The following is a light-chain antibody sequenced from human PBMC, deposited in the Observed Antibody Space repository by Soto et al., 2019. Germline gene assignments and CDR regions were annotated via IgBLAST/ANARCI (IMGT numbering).Light chain of an antibody. J-gene: IGLJ1*01. V-gene: IGLV2-14*01. CDR3: FSYRRSSTLYV. CDR2: DVS. CDR1: SSDVGGYNY. Sequence: QSALTQPASVSGSPGQSITISCTGTSSDVGGYNYVSWYQQHPGKAPKLMIYDVSNRPSGVSDRFSGSKSGNTASLTISGLQAEDEADYYCFSYRRSSTLYVFGTGTKVTVL.